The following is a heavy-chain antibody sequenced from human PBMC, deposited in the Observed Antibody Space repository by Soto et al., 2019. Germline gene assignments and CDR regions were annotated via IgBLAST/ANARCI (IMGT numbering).Heavy chain of an antibody. Sequence: QVQLQESGPGLVKPSGTLSXTCXXXXXXIXXXXXXXXXXXXXXXXXXWIGEIYHSGSTNYNPSLKSRVTISVDKSKNQFSLKLSSVTAADTAVYYCARDRLGDGYNQGAFDIWGQGTMVTVSS. D-gene: IGHD5-12*01. CDR3: ARDRLGDGYNQGAFDI. CDR2: IYHSGST. CDR1: XXXIXXXXX. V-gene: IGHV4-4*02. J-gene: IGHJ3*02.